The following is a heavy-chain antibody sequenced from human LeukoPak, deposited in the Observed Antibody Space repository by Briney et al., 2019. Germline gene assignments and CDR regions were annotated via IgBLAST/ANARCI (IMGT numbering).Heavy chain of an antibody. CDR3: ARARRNLVDP. J-gene: IGHJ5*02. Sequence: WETLSLTCNVSGGSISGYYWHWIRQPAGKGLEWIGRIYASGSTNYNPSLGSRVTMSLDTSKNYFSLKLNSVTAADTAVYYCARARRNLVDPWGQGTLVTVSS. CDR2: IYASGST. V-gene: IGHV4-4*07. D-gene: IGHD5-24*01. CDR1: GGSISGYY.